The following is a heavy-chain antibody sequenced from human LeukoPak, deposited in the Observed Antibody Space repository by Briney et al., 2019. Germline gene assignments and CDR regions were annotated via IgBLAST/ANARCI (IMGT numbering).Heavy chain of an antibody. D-gene: IGHD6-19*01. V-gene: IGHV3-23*01. CDR2: ISHSGSSI. Sequence: EGSLRLSCVASGFTFSNYLMNWVRQAPGKGLEWVSGISHSGSSIYYADSVKGRFTISRDNSKNTLYLQMDRLRVGDTAVYYCARDRYSSGWYMGAFDIWGQGTMVTVSS. J-gene: IGHJ3*02. CDR3: ARDRYSSGWYMGAFDI. CDR1: GFTFSNYL.